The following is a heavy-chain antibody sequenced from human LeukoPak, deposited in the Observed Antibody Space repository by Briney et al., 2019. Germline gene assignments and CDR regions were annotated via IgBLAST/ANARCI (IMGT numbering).Heavy chain of an antibody. J-gene: IGHJ4*02. D-gene: IGHD3-22*01. V-gene: IGHV4-39*01. CDR2: IYYSGST. CDR3: ARSYYYDYRQIDY. Sequence: KPSETLSLTCTVSGDSISTSSYYWGWIRQPPGKGLEWLGSIYYSGSTYYNPSLKSRVTISVDTSKNQFSLNLYSVTAADTAVFYYARSYYYDYRQIDYWGQGTLVTVSS. CDR1: GDSISTSSYY.